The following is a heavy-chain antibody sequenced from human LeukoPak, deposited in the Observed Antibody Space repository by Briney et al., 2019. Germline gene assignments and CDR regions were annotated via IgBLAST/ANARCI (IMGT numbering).Heavy chain of an antibody. J-gene: IGHJ4*02. V-gene: IGHV3-30-3*01. CDR3: ARSYYYGSGSYYDY. D-gene: IGHD3-10*01. Sequence: GGSLRLSCAASGFTLSSYAMHWVRQAPGKGLEWVAVISYDGSNKYYADSVKGRFTISRDNSKNTLYLQMNSLRAEDTAVYYCARSYYYGSGSYYDYWGQGTLVTVSS. CDR2: ISYDGSNK. CDR1: GFTLSSYA.